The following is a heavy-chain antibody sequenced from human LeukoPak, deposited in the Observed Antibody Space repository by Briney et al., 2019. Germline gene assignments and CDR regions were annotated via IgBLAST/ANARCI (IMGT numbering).Heavy chain of an antibody. CDR2: IYYSGST. D-gene: IGHD5-18*01. J-gene: IGHJ6*03. CDR3: ARTTEGGYTYGYFYYYYMDV. CDR1: GGSISSYY. V-gene: IGHV4-59*01. Sequence: SETLSLTCTVSGGSISSYYWSWIRQPPGKGLEWIGYIYYSGSTNYNPSLRSRVTISVDTSKNQFSLKLTSVTAADTDVYYCARTTEGGYTYGYFYYYYMDVWGKGTTVTISS.